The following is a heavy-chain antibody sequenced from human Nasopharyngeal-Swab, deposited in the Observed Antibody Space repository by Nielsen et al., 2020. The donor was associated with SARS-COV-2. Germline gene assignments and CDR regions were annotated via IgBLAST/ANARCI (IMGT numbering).Heavy chain of an antibody. Sequence: RQAPGKGLEWIGYIYYSGSTNYNPSLKGRVTISVDTSKNQFSLKLSSVTAADTAVYYCAREIYDGHHDPWGQGTLVTVSS. CDR2: IYYSGST. D-gene: IGHD3-3*01. J-gene: IGHJ5*02. CDR3: AREIYDGHHDP. V-gene: IGHV4-59*01.